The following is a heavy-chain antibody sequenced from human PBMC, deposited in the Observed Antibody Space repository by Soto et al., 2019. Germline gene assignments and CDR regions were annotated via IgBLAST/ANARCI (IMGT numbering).Heavy chain of an antibody. Sequence: GGSLRLSCAASGFTFSDYYMSWIRQAPGKGLEWVSYISSSGSTIYYGDSVKGRFTISRDNAKNSLYLQMNSLRAEDTAVYYWGGGPSNTSGYRIWFDPWGQGTLVTVSS. V-gene: IGHV3-11*01. D-gene: IGHD5-12*01. CDR2: ISSSGSTI. J-gene: IGHJ5*02. CDR1: GFTFSDYY. CDR3: GGGPSNTSGYRIWFDP.